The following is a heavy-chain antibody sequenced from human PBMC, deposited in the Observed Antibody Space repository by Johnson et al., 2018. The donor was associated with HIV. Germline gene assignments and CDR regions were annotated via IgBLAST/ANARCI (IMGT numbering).Heavy chain of an antibody. Sequence: QVHLVDSGGGVVQPGRSLRLSCAASGFTCSNYAMHWVRQAPGQGLEWGAVILYDGRNKNYADTVKGRFTISRDNSKNTLYLQMNSLRVEDTAVYYCVRDVGHLDIWGQGTLVTVS. CDR1: GFTCSNYA. CDR3: VRDVGHLDI. CDR2: ILYDGRNK. J-gene: IGHJ3*02. V-gene: IGHV3-33*01.